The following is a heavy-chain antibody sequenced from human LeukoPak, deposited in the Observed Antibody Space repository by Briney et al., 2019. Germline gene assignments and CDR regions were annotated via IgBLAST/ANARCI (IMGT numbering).Heavy chain of an antibody. CDR1: GFTFSSYA. Sequence: GGSLRLSCAASGFTFSSYAMSWVRQAPGKGLEWVSAISGSGGSTYYADSVKGRFTISRDNSKNTLYLQMDSLRAEDTAVYYCAKLGTTGYYYDSSGYPHNWFDPWGQGTLVTVSS. V-gene: IGHV3-23*01. CDR2: ISGSGGST. D-gene: IGHD3-22*01. CDR3: AKLGTTGYYYDSSGYPHNWFDP. J-gene: IGHJ5*02.